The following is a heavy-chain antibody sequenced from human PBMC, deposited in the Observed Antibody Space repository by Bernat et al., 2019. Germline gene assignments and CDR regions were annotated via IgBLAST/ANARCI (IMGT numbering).Heavy chain of an antibody. CDR3: AKVVTTVTGFDY. CDR2: LSYEGSNK. Sequence: QVQLVEAGGGVVQPGRSPRPFCAASGFTFSSYAMHWVRPAPGKGLEWVAVLSYEGSNKYYAGSVKGRFTISRNNSKKTLYLQMNSLRAEDAAVYYCAKVVTTVTGFDYWGQGTLVTVSS. J-gene: IGHJ4*02. CDR1: GFTFSSYA. V-gene: IGHV3-30*01. D-gene: IGHD4-17*01.